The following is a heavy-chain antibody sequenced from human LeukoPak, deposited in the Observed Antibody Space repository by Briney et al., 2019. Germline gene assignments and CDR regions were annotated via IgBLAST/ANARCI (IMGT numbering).Heavy chain of an antibody. CDR1: GFTFSNYA. Sequence: PGGSLRLSCAASGFTFSNYAMSWVRQAPGKGLEWVSAINDSGGSTYYADSVKGRFTISRDNSTNTLYLQMNSLRAEDTAVYYCAKPAISSRGWYYDYWGQGTLVTVSS. V-gene: IGHV3-23*01. CDR2: INDSGGST. D-gene: IGHD6-19*01. J-gene: IGHJ4*02. CDR3: AKPAISSRGWYYDY.